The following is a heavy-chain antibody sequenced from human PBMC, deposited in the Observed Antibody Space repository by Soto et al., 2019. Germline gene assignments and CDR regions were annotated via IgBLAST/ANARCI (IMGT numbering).Heavy chain of an antibody. CDR2: ISSSSSTI. CDR3: ARRGSAGAFDG. CDR1: GFTFITYS. D-gene: IGHD1-26*01. Sequence: EVQLVEYGGGLVQPGGSLRISCAASGFTFITYSMNWVRQAPGKGLEWVSYISSSSSTIYYADSVKGRFTISRDNAKNSQYLQMDSLRDEDTAVEYCARRGSAGAFDGWGPVTMFTVAS. V-gene: IGHV3-48*02. J-gene: IGHJ3*01.